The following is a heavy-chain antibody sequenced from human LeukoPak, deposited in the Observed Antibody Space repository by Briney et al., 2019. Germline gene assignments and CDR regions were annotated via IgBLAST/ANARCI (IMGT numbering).Heavy chain of an antibody. CDR1: GGSISSYY. CDR3: ARNFYGDMDV. J-gene: IGHJ6*03. CDR2: IYYSGST. Sequence: PSETLSLTCTVSGGSISSYYWSWIRQPPGKGLEWIGYIYYSGSTNYNPSLKSRVTISVDTSKNQFSLKLSSVTAADTAVYYCARNFYGDMDVWGKGTTVTVSS. V-gene: IGHV4-59*01. D-gene: IGHD4-17*01.